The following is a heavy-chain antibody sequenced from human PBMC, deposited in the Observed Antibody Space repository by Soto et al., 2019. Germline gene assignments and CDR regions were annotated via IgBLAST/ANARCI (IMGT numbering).Heavy chain of an antibody. Sequence: FTYASRYMHSLQHSPKKGLEWMGIINPSGGSTSYAQKFQGRVTMTRDTSTSTVYMELSSLRSEDTAVYYCARDPRSLSGSSSKVSAIWGKGSMVIGTS. CDR3: ARDPRSLSGSSSKVSAI. J-gene: IGHJ3*02. CDR1: FTYASRY. D-gene: IGHD6-6*01. CDR2: INPSGGST. V-gene: IGHV1-46*03.